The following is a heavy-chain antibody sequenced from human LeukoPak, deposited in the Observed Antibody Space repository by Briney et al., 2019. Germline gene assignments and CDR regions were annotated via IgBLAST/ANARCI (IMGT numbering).Heavy chain of an antibody. CDR3: ARDGYGSGSYYSPWFDP. Sequence: GGSLRLSCAASGFTFSSYSMNWVRQAPGKGLEWVSSISSSSSYIYYADSVKGRFTISRDNAKNSLYLQMNSLRAEDTAVYYCARDGYGSGSYYSPWFDPWGQGTLVTVSS. J-gene: IGHJ5*02. CDR1: GFTFSSYS. D-gene: IGHD3-10*01. CDR2: ISSSSSYI. V-gene: IGHV3-21*01.